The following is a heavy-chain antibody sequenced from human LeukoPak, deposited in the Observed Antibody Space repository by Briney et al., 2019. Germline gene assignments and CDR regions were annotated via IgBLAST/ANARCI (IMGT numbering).Heavy chain of an antibody. V-gene: IGHV3-30*04. J-gene: IGHJ6*04. CDR2: TSYDGGNE. CDR1: GFTFSRYD. CDR3: AELGITMIGGV. Sequence: PGGSLRLSCVVSGFTFSRYDMHWVRQAPGKGLEWVAVTSYDGGNEIYADSVKGRFTISRDNAKNSLYLQMNSLRAEDTAVYYCAELGITMIGGVWGKGTTVTISS. D-gene: IGHD3-10*02.